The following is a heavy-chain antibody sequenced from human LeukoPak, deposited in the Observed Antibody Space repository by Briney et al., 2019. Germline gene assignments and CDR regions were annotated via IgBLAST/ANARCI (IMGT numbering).Heavy chain of an antibody. D-gene: IGHD2-15*01. V-gene: IGHV3-30-3*01. CDR2: ITYDGSNT. J-gene: IGHJ3*02. CDR1: GFTFSSHA. Sequence: GGSLRLSCAASGFTFSSHAMNWVRQAPGKGLEWVAVITYDGSNTYYADSLKGRFTISRDNSKNTLYLQMNSLRTEDTAVYYCARICSGGTCYFSSIWGQGTMVTVSS. CDR3: ARICSGGTCYFSSI.